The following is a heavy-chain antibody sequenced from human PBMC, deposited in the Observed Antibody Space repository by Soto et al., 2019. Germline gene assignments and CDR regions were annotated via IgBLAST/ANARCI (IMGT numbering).Heavy chain of an antibody. CDR1: GGSFSGYY. CDR2: INHSGST. D-gene: IGHD1-1*01. J-gene: IGHJ6*02. CDR3: ARAGKGVNYYYGMDV. V-gene: IGHV4-34*01. Sequence: PSETLSLTCAVYGGSFSGYYWSWIRQPPGKGLEWIGEINHSGSTNYNPSLKSRVTISVDTSKNQFSLRLSSVTAADTAVYYCARAGKGVNYYYGMDVWGQGTTVTV.